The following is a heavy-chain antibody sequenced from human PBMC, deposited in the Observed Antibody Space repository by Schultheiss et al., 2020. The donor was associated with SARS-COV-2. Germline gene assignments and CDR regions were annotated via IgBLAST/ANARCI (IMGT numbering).Heavy chain of an antibody. V-gene: IGHV1-24*01. CDR3: ATVGSAVVRRDYMDV. Sequence: SVKVSCKVSGYTLTELSMHWVRQAPGKGLEWMGGFDPEDGETIYAQKFQGRVTMTEDTSTDTAYMELSSLRSEDTAVYYCATVGSAVVRRDYMDVWGKGTTVTVSS. J-gene: IGHJ6*03. CDR1: GYTLTELS. D-gene: IGHD2-15*01. CDR2: FDPEDGET.